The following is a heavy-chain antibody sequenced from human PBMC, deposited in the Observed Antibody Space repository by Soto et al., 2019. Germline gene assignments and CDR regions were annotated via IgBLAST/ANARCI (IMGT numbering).Heavy chain of an antibody. CDR3: ARGVTAVVDY. Sequence: QVQLVQSGAEARVPGASVKVSCKASGYSFTGLDINWVRQTTGQGLEWMGWMEPSSGRTGYAQKFQGRVTMTRDTSINTAYMELSSLTSDDTAFYYCARGVTAVVDYWGQGTLVTVSS. CDR2: MEPSSGRT. D-gene: IGHD2-15*01. V-gene: IGHV1-8*01. CDR1: GYSFTGLD. J-gene: IGHJ4*02.